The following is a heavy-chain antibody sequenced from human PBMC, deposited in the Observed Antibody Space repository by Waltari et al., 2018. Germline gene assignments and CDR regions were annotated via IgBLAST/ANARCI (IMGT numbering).Heavy chain of an antibody. Sequence: EVQLVESGGGLVQPGESLRLSCAASGFTFSTSNMNWVRQAPGKGLEWVSYISSSTTTYYADYVKGRFTISRDNAKNSLYLQMNSLRAEDTALYYCARGRAGYIQDVFDIWGQGTMVSVSS. CDR2: ISSSTTT. CDR3: ARGRAGYIQDVFDI. D-gene: IGHD5-12*01. V-gene: IGHV3-48*01. CDR1: GFTFSTSN. J-gene: IGHJ3*02.